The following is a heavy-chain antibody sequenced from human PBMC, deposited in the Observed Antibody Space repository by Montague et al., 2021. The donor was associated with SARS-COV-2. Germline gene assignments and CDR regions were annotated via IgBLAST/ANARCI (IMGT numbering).Heavy chain of an antibody. J-gene: IGHJ6*02. CDR2: IDWDDDK. CDR1: GFSLSTSGMC. V-gene: IGHV2-70*11. CDR3: ARTAGTDYTGYYYAMDV. D-gene: IGHD3-10*01. Sequence: PALVKPTQTLTLTCTFSGFSLSTSGMCVSWIRQPPGNALEWLARIDWDDDKYYSTSLKTRLTISKDTSKTQVVLTMTNMDPVDTTTYYCARTAGTDYTGYYYAMDVWGQGTTVTVSS.